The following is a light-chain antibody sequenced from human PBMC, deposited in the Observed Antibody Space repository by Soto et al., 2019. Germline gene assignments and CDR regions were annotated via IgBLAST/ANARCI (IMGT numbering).Light chain of an antibody. CDR2: GAA. CDR3: HQYGISPPVT. Sequence: EIVLTQSPGTLSLSPGERATLSCRASQSVSSNFLAWYQQRPGQAPRLLIYGAANRVTGIPDRFSGSGSGTDFTLTISRLEPEDFAVYYCHQYGISPPVTFGQGTRLEIK. J-gene: IGKJ5*01. V-gene: IGKV3-20*01. CDR1: QSVSSNF.